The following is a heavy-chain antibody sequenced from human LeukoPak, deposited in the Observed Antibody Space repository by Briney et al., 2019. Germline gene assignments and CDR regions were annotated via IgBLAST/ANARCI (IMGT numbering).Heavy chain of an antibody. V-gene: IGHV1-2*02. CDR2: INPNNGGT. Sequence: ASVKVSCKASGYTFTDYHMHWVRQASGQGLELLGWINPNNGGTNYAQKFQGRVTMTRDTSISTAYMELSSLRSDDTAVYYCARDRGGGSGTYYILYWGLGSLVTVSS. CDR1: GYTFTDYH. J-gene: IGHJ4*02. CDR3: ARDRGGGSGTYYILY. D-gene: IGHD3-10*01.